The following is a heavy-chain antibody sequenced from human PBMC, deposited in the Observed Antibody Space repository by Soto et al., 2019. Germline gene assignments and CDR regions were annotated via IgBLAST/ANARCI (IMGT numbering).Heavy chain of an antibody. CDR1: GFTFDDYA. V-gene: IGHV3-9*01. Sequence: PGGSLRLSCAASGFTFDDYAMHWVRQAPGKGLEWVSGISWNSGSIGYADSVKGRFTISRDNAKNSLYLQMNSLRAEDTALYYCAKDSSDYGDYLGSFDYWGQGTLVTVS. CDR3: AKDSSDYGDYLGSFDY. D-gene: IGHD4-17*01. J-gene: IGHJ4*02. CDR2: ISWNSGSI.